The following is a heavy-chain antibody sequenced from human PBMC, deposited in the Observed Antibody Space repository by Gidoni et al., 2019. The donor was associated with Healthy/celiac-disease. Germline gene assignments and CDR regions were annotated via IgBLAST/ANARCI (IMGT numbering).Heavy chain of an antibody. CDR2: ISYDGSNK. D-gene: IGHD2-15*01. V-gene: IGHV3-30-3*01. J-gene: IGHJ4*02. CDR1: GFTFSSYA. Sequence: QVQLVESGGGVVQPGRSLRLPCAASGFTFSSYAMHWVRQAPGKGLEWVAVISYDGSNKYYADSVKGRFTISRDNSKNTLYLQMNSLRAEDTAVYYCARGSAGVVVVAAPGYWGQGTLVTVSS. CDR3: ARGSAGVVVVAAPGY.